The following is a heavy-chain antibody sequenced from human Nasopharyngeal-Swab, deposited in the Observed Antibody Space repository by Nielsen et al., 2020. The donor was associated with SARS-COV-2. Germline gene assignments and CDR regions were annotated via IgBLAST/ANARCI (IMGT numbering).Heavy chain of an antibody. V-gene: IGHV4-31*03. CDR3: AREFSYYDFWSGYLVSSRAFDI. CDR1: GGSISSGGYY. Sequence: SETLSLTCTDSGGSISSGGYYWSWIRQHPGKGLEWIGYIYYSGSTYYNPSLKSRVTISVDTSKNQFSLKLSSVTAADTAVYYCAREFSYYDFWSGYLVSSRAFDIWGQGTMVTVSS. CDR2: IYYSGST. D-gene: IGHD3-3*01. J-gene: IGHJ3*02.